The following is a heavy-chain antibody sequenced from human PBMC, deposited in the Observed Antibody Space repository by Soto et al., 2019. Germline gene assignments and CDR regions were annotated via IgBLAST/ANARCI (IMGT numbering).Heavy chain of an antibody. CDR2: INAGNGNT. CDR1: GYTFTSYA. V-gene: IGHV1-3*01. CDR3: ARARLWELRNWFDP. D-gene: IGHD1-26*01. J-gene: IGHJ5*02. Sequence: ASVKVSCKASGYTFTSYAMHWVRQAPGQRLEWMGWINAGNGNTKYSQKFQGRVTITRDTSASTAYMELSSLRSEDTAVYYCARARLWELRNWFDPWGQGTLVTVSS.